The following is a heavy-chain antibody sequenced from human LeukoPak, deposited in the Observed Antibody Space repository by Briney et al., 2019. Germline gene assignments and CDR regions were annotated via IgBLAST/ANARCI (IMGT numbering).Heavy chain of an antibody. Sequence: ASVKVSCKASGYTFTKYGITWVRQAPGQGLEWMGWISTYNGNTNYAQKFQGRVTMTTDTSTSTAYMELRSLISDDAAVYYCARVRGIAVLDYWGQGTLVTVSS. CDR3: ARVRGIAVLDY. V-gene: IGHV1-18*01. J-gene: IGHJ4*02. D-gene: IGHD6-19*01. CDR2: ISTYNGNT. CDR1: GYTFTKYG.